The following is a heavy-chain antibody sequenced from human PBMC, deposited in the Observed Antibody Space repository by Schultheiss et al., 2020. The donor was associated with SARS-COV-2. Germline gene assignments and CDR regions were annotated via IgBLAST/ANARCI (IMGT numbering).Heavy chain of an antibody. Sequence: SETLSLTCTVSGGSISSYYWSWIRQPPGKGLEWIGYIYYSGSTYYNPSLKSRVTISVDTSKNQFSLKLSSVTAADTAVYYCARGFVVSGPYTAMGEFDPWGQGTLVTVSS. V-gene: IGHV4-59*01. J-gene: IGHJ5*02. CDR2: IYYSGST. CDR3: ARGFVVSGPYTAMGEFDP. CDR1: GGSISSYY. D-gene: IGHD5-18*01.